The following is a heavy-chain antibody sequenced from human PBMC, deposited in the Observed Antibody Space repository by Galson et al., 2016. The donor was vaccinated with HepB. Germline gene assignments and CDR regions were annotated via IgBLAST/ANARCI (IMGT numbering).Heavy chain of an antibody. D-gene: IGHD6-19*01. J-gene: IGHJ4*02. CDR1: GFTFSSHG. V-gene: IGHV3-33*06. Sequence: SLRLSCAASGFTFSSHGMHWVRQAPGKAMEWVALISFDGKETFYADSVKGRFTVSRDNAKNTLYLQISSLRAEDTAVYYCTNSEFRSGWLLDHWGQGTQVTVSS. CDR3: TNSEFRSGWLLDH. CDR2: ISFDGKET.